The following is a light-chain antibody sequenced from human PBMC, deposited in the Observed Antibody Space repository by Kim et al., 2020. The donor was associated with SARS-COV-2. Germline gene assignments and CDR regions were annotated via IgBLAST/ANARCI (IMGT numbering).Light chain of an antibody. CDR1: SSDVGGYDY. CDR2: DVH. J-gene: IGLJ2*01. Sequence: QSALTQPRSVSGSPGQSVTIFCTGTSSDVGGYDYVSWYQQHPGKVPKLLIYDVHRRPSGVPNRFSGSKSGNTASLTIPGLKADDEADYYCCWYAPIFDAVFGGGTKLTVL. V-gene: IGLV2-11*01. CDR3: CWYAPIFDAV.